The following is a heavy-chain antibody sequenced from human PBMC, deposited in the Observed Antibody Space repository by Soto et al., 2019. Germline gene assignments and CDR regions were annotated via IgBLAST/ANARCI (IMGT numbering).Heavy chain of an antibody. CDR3: ARGVRQQRRTTPISDKIDY. CDR2: INHSGST. CDR1: GGSFSGYY. Sequence: PSETLSLTCAVYGGSFSGYYWSWIRQPPGKGLEWIGEINHSGSTNYNPSLKSRVTISVDMSKNQFSLKLSSVTAADTAVYYCARGVRQQRRTTPISDKIDYCGEGILVTVTS. V-gene: IGHV4-34*01. D-gene: IGHD6-13*01. J-gene: IGHJ4*02.